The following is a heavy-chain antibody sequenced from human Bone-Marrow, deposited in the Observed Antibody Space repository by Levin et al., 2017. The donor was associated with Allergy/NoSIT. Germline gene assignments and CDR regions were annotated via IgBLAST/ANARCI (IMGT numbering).Heavy chain of an antibody. CDR1: GFTVTSKF. D-gene: IGHD3-10*01. Sequence: PGGSLRLSCTGSGFTVTSKFLTWVRQPPGKGLEWVSLIYSGGFTTYADSGKGRFTISRDNSNDTLYLQMTNLRPEDTAIYYCARDPMVRGDPYYSYYMDVWGNGTTVIVSS. V-gene: IGHV3-66*02. J-gene: IGHJ6*03. CDR3: ARDPMVRGDPYYSYYMDV. CDR2: IYSGGFT.